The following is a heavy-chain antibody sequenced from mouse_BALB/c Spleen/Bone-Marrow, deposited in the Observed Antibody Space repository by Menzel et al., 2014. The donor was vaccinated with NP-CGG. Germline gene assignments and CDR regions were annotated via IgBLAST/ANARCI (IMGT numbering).Heavy chain of an antibody. V-gene: IGHV5-12*02. CDR3: ARGGDSLLRLRSMDY. D-gene: IGHD1-2*01. CDR2: ISNGGGST. J-gene: IGHJ4*01. Sequence: EVHLVESGGGLVQPGGSLKLSCATSGFTFSDYYMYWVRRTPEKRLEWVAYISNGGGSTYYPDTVKGRFTISRDNAKNTLYLQMSRLKSEDTAMYYCARGGDSLLRLRSMDYWGQGTSVTVSS. CDR1: GFTFSDYY.